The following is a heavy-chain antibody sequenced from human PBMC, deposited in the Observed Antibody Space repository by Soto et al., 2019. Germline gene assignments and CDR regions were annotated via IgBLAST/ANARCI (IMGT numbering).Heavy chain of an antibody. Sequence: APVKVSCKASGYTFTSYGICWVRQAPGQGLEWMGWISAYNGNTNYAQKLQGRVTMTTDTSTSTAYMELRSLRSDDTAVYYCARSRGLRYFDWLSIDAFDIWGQGTMVTVS. D-gene: IGHD3-9*01. CDR2: ISAYNGNT. CDR1: GYTFTSYG. V-gene: IGHV1-18*01. J-gene: IGHJ3*02. CDR3: ARSRGLRYFDWLSIDAFDI.